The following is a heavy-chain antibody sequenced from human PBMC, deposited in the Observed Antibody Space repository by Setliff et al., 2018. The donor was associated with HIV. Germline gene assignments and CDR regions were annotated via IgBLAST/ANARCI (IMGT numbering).Heavy chain of an antibody. D-gene: IGHD3-16*01. CDR2: TYYRSKWSN. CDR3: ARGGDWDYNYYMDV. CDR1: GDSVSSKTAA. J-gene: IGHJ6*03. Sequence: SQTLSLTCAISGDSVSSKTAAWNWIRQSPSRGLEWLGRTYYRSKWSNDYAVSVKSRITINPDTSKNQFSLQLNSVTPEDTAVYFCARGGDWDYNYYMDVWDKGTTVTVSS. V-gene: IGHV6-1*01.